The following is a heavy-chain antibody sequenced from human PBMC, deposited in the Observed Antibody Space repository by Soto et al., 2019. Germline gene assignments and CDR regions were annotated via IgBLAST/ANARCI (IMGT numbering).Heavy chain of an antibody. Sequence: ESGGGLVKPGGSLRLSCAASGFTFSSYSMNWVRQAPGKGLEWVSSISSSSSYIYYADSVKGRFTISRDNAKNSLYLQMNSLRAEDTAVYYCARDQGYYDSSGYSHGYWGQGTLVTVSS. D-gene: IGHD3-22*01. CDR2: ISSSSSYI. V-gene: IGHV3-21*01. J-gene: IGHJ4*02. CDR3: ARDQGYYDSSGYSHGY. CDR1: GFTFSSYS.